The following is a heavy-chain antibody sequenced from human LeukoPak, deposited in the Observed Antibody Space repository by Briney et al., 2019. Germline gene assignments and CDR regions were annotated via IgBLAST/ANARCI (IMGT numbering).Heavy chain of an antibody. D-gene: IGHD2-8*01. CDR2: TSYTGIT. J-gene: IGHJ4*02. CDR3: ASLSLDWSEDGVSYGGPHLPD. V-gene: IGHV4-59*01. CDR1: GASMTNYF. Sequence: ETLSLTCTVSGASMTNYFWTWIRQPPGKGLEYIGYTSYTGITNYNPSLKSRLTISLDTSKNQFYLELTSVTAADTAFYFCASLSLDWSEDGVSYGGPHLPDWGPGTLVTVSS.